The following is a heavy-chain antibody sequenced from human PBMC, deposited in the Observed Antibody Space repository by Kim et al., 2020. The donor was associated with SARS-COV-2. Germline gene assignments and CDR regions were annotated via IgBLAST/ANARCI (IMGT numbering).Heavy chain of an antibody. V-gene: IGHV3-33*01. J-gene: IGHJ6*02. CDR1: GFTFSSYG. D-gene: IGHD6-13*01. CDR3: ARDEIAAAGGGMDV. CDR2: IWYDGSNK. Sequence: GGSLRLFCAASGFTFSSYGMHWVRQAPGKGLEWVAVIWYDGSNKYYADSVKGRFTISRDNSKNTLYLQMNSLRAEDTAVYYCARDEIAAAGGGMDVWGQGTTVTVSS.